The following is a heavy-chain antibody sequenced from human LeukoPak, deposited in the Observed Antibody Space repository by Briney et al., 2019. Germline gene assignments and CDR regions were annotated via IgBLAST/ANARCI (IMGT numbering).Heavy chain of an antibody. CDR3: ARGGHYYYYMDV. CDR2: MNPNSGNT. J-gene: IGHJ6*03. V-gene: IGHV1-8*01. Sequence: GASVKVSCKASGYTFTSFDINWVRQATGQGLEWMGWMNPNSGNTGYAQKFQGRVTMTRNTSISTAYMELSSLRSEDTAVYYCARGGHYYYYMDVWGKGTTVTISS. CDR1: GYTFTSFD.